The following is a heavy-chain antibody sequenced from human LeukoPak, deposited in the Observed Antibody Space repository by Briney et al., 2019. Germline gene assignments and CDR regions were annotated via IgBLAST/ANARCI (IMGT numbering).Heavy chain of an antibody. CDR1: GGTFSSYA. V-gene: IGHV1-69*13. CDR3: ARGVDDYVWGSYRAPHFDY. CDR2: IIPIFGTA. J-gene: IGHJ4*02. Sequence: SVKVSCKASGGTFSSYAISWVRQAPGQGLEWMGGIIPIFGTANYAQKFQGRVTITADESTSTAYMELSSLRSEDTAVCYCARGVDDYVWGSYRAPHFDYWGQGTLVTVSS. D-gene: IGHD3-16*02.